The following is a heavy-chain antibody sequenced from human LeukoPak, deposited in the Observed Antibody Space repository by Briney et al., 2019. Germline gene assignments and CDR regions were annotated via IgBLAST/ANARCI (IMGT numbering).Heavy chain of an antibody. V-gene: IGHV4-34*01. CDR3: ARGVGTVTTVFDY. D-gene: IGHD4-17*01. CDR1: GGSISSYY. CDR2: INHSGST. J-gene: IGHJ4*02. Sequence: SETLSLTCTVSGGSISSYYWSWIRQPPGKGLEWIGEINHSGSTNYNPSLKSRVTISVDTSKNQFSLKLSSVTAADTAVYYCARGVGTVTTVFDYWGQGTLVTVSS.